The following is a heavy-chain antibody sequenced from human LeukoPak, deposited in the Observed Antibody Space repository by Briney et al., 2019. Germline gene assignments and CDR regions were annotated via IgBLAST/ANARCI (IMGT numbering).Heavy chain of an antibody. V-gene: IGHV1-2*02. CDR1: GYTFTVYY. D-gene: IGHD1-26*01. J-gene: IGHJ4*02. CDR3: ARVISGSLYY. Sequence: GASVRVSFKASGYTFTVYYIHWVRQAPGQGVEWMGWINPNSGGTNYAQNFQGRVTITRDTSISTAYMELSRLRSDDTAVYYCARVISGSLYYWGQGTLVTVSS. CDR2: INPNSGGT.